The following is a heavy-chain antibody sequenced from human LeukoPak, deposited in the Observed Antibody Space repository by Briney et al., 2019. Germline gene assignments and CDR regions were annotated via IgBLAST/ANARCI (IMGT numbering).Heavy chain of an antibody. CDR1: GFTFSSYA. V-gene: IGHV3-15*01. J-gene: IGHJ4*02. D-gene: IGHD3-22*01. Sequence: GGSLRLSCAASGFTFSSYAMSWVRQAPGKGLEWVGRIKSKTDGGTTDYAAPVKGRFTISRDDSKSTLSLQMNSLKTEDTAVYYCQRITDYYDSSGYYDYWGQGTLVTVSS. CDR3: QRITDYYDSSGYYDY. CDR2: IKSKTDGGTT.